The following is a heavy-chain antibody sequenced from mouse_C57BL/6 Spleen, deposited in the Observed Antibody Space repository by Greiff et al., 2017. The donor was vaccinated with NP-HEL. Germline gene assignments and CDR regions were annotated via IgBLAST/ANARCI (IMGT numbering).Heavy chain of an antibody. J-gene: IGHJ3*01. D-gene: IGHD2-4*01. V-gene: IGHV3-5*01. Sequence: EVQLQESGPGLVKPSQTVFLTCTVTGISITTGNYRWSWIRQFPGNKLEWLGYIYYSGTITYNPSLTSRTTITRDTPKNQFFLEMNSLTAEDTATYYCARYDYDGFAYWGQGTLVTVSA. CDR1: GISITTGNYR. CDR2: IYYSGTI. CDR3: ARYDYDGFAY.